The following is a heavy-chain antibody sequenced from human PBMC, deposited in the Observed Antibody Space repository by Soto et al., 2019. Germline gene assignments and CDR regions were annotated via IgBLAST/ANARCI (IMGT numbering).Heavy chain of an antibody. V-gene: IGHV1-69*01. CDR1: GGTFSSYA. CDR3: ARGAYCGGDFPLSSYYYYYGMDV. CDR2: IIPFVGTA. D-gene: IGHD2-21*02. Sequence: QVQLVQSGAEVKKPGSSVKVSCKASGGTFSSYAISWVRQAPGQGLEWMGGIIPFVGTANYAQKLQGRVTITADETTSTADLELSSLRSEDTGVYYWARGAYCGGDFPLSSYYYYYGMDVWVRGTTVTVS. J-gene: IGHJ6*02.